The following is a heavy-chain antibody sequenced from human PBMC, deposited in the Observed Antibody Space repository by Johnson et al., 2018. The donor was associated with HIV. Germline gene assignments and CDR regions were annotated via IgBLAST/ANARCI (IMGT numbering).Heavy chain of an antibody. V-gene: IGHV3-33*01. Sequence: QVQLVESGGGVVQPGRSLRLSCAASGFTFSSYGMHWVRQAPGKGLEWVAVIWYDGSNKYYADSVKGRFTISRDNSKNTLYLQMNSLRAGDTAVYYCARGNRQYYYDSSGDAFDIWGQGTMVTVSS. CDR1: GFTFSSYG. CDR3: ARGNRQYYYDSSGDAFDI. CDR2: IWYDGSNK. J-gene: IGHJ3*02. D-gene: IGHD3-22*01.